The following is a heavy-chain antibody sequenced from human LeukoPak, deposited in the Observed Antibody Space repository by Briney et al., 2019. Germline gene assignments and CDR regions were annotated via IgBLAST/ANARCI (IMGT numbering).Heavy chain of an antibody. CDR2: IYHTGST. CDR3: ARGLNRNDYGDYGY. V-gene: IGHV4-59*01. CDR1: GGSISSYY. J-gene: IGHJ4*02. D-gene: IGHD4-17*01. Sequence: SETLSLTCTVSGGSISSYYWSWIRQPPGKGLEWIGYIYHTGSTSYNPSLKGRVTISVDTSKNQFSLKLSSVTAADTAVYYCARGLNRNDYGDYGYWGQGTLVTVSS.